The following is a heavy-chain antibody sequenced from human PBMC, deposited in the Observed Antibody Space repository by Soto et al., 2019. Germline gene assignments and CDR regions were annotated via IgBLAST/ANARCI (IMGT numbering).Heavy chain of an antibody. Sequence: QLQLQESGPGLVKPSETLSLTCTVSGDSIRSSSYWGWIRQPPGKGLEWIGSIYSTGNTYYNPSLNCQVTISVDTSKNQFSLNVISVTAAKAAVYYCRRSSRYSTDVWGQGTTVTVSS. CDR2: IYSTGNT. J-gene: IGHJ6*02. V-gene: IGHV4-39*01. CDR1: GDSIRSSSY. D-gene: IGHD6-13*01. CDR3: RRSSRYSTDV.